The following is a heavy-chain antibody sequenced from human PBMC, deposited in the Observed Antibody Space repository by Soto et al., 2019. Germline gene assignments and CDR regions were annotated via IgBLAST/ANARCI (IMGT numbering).Heavy chain of an antibody. J-gene: IGHJ3*02. V-gene: IGHV3-23*01. Sequence: GGPLRLSWAAAGCTFNTYGRNWVRKAQGKGLEWVSAISNSGGTTYYADSVKGRFTISRDNSKNTLFLQMNSLRAEDEAVYYCAKGQTTIMAFENWGQGTMVTVSS. CDR2: ISNSGGTT. D-gene: IGHD1-26*01. CDR3: AKGQTTIMAFEN. CDR1: GCTFNTYG.